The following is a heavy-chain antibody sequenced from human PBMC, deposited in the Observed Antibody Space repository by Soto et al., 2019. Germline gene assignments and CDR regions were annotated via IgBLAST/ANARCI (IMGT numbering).Heavy chain of an antibody. V-gene: IGHV4-30-4*01. CDR1: GGSISSGDYY. CDR2: IYYSGST. CDR3: ARGAAFFDDSSGDYYYFDY. Sequence: PAETLSLTCTVSGGSISSGDYYWSWIRQPPGKGLEWIGYIYYSGSTYYNPSLKSRVTISVDTSKNKFSLKLSSVTAADTAVYYCARGAAFFDDSSGDYYYFDYWGQGTVVTVYS. D-gene: IGHD3-22*01. J-gene: IGHJ4*02.